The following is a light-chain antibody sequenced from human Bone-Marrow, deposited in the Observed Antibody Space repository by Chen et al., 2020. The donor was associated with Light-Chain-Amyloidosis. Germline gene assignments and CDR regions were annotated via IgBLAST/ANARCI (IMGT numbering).Light chain of an antibody. CDR3: QQYNNWALT. Sequence: EIVLTQSPGTLSLSPGERATLSCRASQSVSSSLAWYQHKPGQAPMLLIYDASDRATGVPARFSGSGSGTEFTLTISSLQSEDFAVYYCQQYNNWALTFGGGTKVEIK. CDR2: DAS. V-gene: IGKV3D-15*01. J-gene: IGKJ4*01. CDR1: QSVSSS.